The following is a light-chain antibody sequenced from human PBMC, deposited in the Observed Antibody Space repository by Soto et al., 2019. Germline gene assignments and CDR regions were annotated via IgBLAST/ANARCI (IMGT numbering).Light chain of an antibody. CDR1: PSVSSD. Sequence: PGESATLSCRASPSVSSDLAWYHHKPGQAPRLLIYGASTRATGIPARFSGSGFGTEFTLTISSLQSEDFAVYYCQQYNNWPSWTFGQGTKVDIK. V-gene: IGKV3-15*01. CDR2: GAS. J-gene: IGKJ1*01. CDR3: QQYNNWPSWT.